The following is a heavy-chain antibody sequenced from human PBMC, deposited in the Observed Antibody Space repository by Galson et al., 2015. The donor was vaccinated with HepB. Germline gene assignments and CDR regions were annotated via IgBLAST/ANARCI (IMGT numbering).Heavy chain of an antibody. V-gene: IGHV1-2*02. CDR2: INPNSGGT. CDR1: GYTFTGYY. CDR3: ARVLKVVVNWFDP. Sequence: SVTVSCKASGYTFTGYYMHWVRQAPGQGLEWMGWINPNSGGTNYAQKFQGRVTMTRDTSISTAYMELSRLRSDDTAVYYCARVLKVVVNWFDPWGQGTLVTVSS. J-gene: IGHJ5*02. D-gene: IGHD2-21*01.